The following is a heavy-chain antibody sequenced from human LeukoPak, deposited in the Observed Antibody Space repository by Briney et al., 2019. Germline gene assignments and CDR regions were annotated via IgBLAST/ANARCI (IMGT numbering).Heavy chain of an antibody. CDR3: ARGGADAFDI. D-gene: IGHD1-26*01. CDR2: IYYSGST. V-gene: IGHV4-39*01. Sequence: SETLSLTCTVSGGSISSSSYYWGWIRQPPGKGLEWIGSIYYSGSTYYNPSLKSRVTISVDTSKNQFSLKLSSVTAADTAVYYCARGGADAFDIWGQGTMVTVSS. CDR1: GGSISSSSYY. J-gene: IGHJ3*02.